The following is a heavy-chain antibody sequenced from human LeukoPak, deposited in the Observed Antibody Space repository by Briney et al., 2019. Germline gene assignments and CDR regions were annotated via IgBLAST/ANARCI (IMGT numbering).Heavy chain of an antibody. Sequence: PGGSLRLSRVGSGFTFSDKWMSWVRQAPGKGPEWVASIKKDGSQKYYVDSVKGRFTISRDNAQNSLYLQMSSLRVEDTAIYSCARVGWELLNLHFDPWGQGTLVTVSS. D-gene: IGHD1-26*01. CDR3: ARVGWELLNLHFDP. J-gene: IGHJ5*02. CDR1: GFTFSDKW. V-gene: IGHV3-7*03. CDR2: IKKDGSQK.